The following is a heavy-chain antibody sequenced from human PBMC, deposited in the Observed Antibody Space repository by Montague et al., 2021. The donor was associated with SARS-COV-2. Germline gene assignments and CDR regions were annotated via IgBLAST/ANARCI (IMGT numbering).Heavy chain of an antibody. CDR1: GGSITTNNW. J-gene: IGHJ4*02. D-gene: IGHD5-24*01. Sequence: SETLSLTCAVSGGSITTNNWWNWVRQSPGKGLEWIGEIYHSGSTNYNPSLKSRVTISVDRSTNQFSLSLTSVTAADTAVYYCAREGSRDGYNEGFDYWGQRTLVTVSS. V-gene: IGHV4-4*02. CDR3: AREGSRDGYNEGFDY. CDR2: IYHSGST.